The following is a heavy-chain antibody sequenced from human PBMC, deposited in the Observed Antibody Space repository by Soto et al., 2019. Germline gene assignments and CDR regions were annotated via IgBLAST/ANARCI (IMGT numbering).Heavy chain of an antibody. Sequence: SETLSLTCTVSGGSISSYYWSWIRQPPGKGLEWIGYIYYSGSTNYNPSLKSRVTISVDTSKNQFSLKLSSVTAADTAVYYCARLVVYGDYEFDYWGQGTLVTVSS. CDR2: IYYSGST. CDR3: ARLVVYGDYEFDY. D-gene: IGHD4-17*01. J-gene: IGHJ4*02. CDR1: GGSISSYY. V-gene: IGHV4-59*08.